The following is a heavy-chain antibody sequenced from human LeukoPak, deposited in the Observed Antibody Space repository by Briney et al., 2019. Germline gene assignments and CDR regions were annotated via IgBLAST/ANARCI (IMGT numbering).Heavy chain of an antibody. D-gene: IGHD5-24*01. CDR2: ITSKAYGGTR. V-gene: IGHV3-49*04. CDR1: GFTFGDYA. J-gene: IGHJ4*02. CDR3: SRDRRDGYNWRY. Sequence: GGSLRLSCTASGFTFGDYAVNWVRQAPGKGLEGVGFITSKAYGGTREYAASVRGRFTISRDDSKSIAYLQMNSLKTEDTAVYYCSRDRRDGYNWRYWGQGTLVTVSS.